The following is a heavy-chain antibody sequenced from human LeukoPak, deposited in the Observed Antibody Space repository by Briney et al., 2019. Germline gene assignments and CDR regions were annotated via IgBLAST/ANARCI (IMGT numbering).Heavy chain of an antibody. J-gene: IGHJ4*02. D-gene: IGHD3-22*01. V-gene: IGHV4-34*01. CDR1: GRSFSGYY. CDR2: INHSGST. Sequence: SETLSLTCAVYGRSFSGYYWSWIRQPPGKGLEWIGEINHSGSTNYNPSLKSRVTISVDTSKNQFSLKLSSVTAADTAVYYCARGTDYYDSSGYYLPSFDYWGQGTLVTVSS. CDR3: ARGTDYYDSSGYYLPSFDY.